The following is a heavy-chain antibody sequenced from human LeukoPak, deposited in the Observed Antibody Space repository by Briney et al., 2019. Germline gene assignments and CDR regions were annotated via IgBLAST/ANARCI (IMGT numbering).Heavy chain of an antibody. CDR1: GFPFSNAW. CDR2: IKSKTDGGTT. CDR3: TFITMILVVISPHRDY. D-gene: IGHD3-22*01. Sequence: NTGGSLRPSCAASGFPFSNAWMSWVRQAPGKGLEWVGRIKSKTDGGTTDYAAPVKGRFTVSRDDSKNTEYLQMNSLKTDESAVYYCTFITMILVVISPHRDYWPQGTVVTVSS. V-gene: IGHV3-15*01. J-gene: IGHJ4*02.